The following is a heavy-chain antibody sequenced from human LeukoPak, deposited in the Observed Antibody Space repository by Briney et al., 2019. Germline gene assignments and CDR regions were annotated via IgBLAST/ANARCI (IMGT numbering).Heavy chain of an antibody. V-gene: IGHV4-59*01. D-gene: IGHD3-22*01. J-gene: IGHJ4*02. CDR3: ATGHDTSGYYYLAY. CDR2: IDPSGSA. CDR1: GGSISPYY. Sequence: SETLSLTCVVSGGSISPYYWSWIRQSPGKGLEWIGYIDPSGSASYNPSLKSRVTIFVDTSKNLFSLKLTSVTAADTAVYYCATGHDTSGYYYLAYWGQGTLVTVSS.